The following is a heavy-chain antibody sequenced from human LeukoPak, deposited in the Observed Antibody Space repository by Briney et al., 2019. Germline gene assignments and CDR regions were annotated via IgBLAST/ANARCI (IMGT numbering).Heavy chain of an antibody. Sequence: GESLKISCKGSGYIFTSNWIGWVRQMPGKGLEWTGIVSPGESHTRYSPPFQGQVTMSADKSISTAYLQWSSLKASDTAVYYCTRLRDGSYGEEFDCWGQGTLVTVSS. CDR2: VSPGESHT. V-gene: IGHV5-51*01. D-gene: IGHD1-26*01. CDR1: GYIFTSNW. J-gene: IGHJ4*02. CDR3: TRLRDGSYGEEFDC.